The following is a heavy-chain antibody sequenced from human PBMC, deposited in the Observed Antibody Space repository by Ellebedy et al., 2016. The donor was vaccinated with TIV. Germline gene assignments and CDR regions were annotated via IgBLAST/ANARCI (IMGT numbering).Heavy chain of an antibody. J-gene: IGHJ4*02. CDR1: GGSFSGYY. D-gene: IGHD1-20*01. CDR2: INHSGST. Sequence: SETLSLXXAVFGGSFSGYYWSWIRQPPGKGLEWIGEINHSGSTSYSPSLKSRVIISADTSKNQFSLKLSSVTAADTAVYYCARGSRLTGIRCSDYWGQGTLVTVSS. V-gene: IGHV4-34*01. CDR3: ARGSRLTGIRCSDY.